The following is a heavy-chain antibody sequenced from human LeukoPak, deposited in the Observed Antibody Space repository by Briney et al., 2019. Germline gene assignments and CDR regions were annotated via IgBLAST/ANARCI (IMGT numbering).Heavy chain of an antibody. J-gene: IGHJ6*04. D-gene: IGHD3-10*01. CDR1: GFTSSSYW. Sequence: PGGSPRLSCAASGFTSSSYWMSWVRQAPGKGLEWVANIKEDGSEKYYVDSVKGRFTISRDNAKNSLYLQMNSLRAEDTAVYYCARARGSKSMDVWGKGTTVTVSS. CDR3: ARARGSKSMDV. V-gene: IGHV3-7*03. CDR2: IKEDGSEK.